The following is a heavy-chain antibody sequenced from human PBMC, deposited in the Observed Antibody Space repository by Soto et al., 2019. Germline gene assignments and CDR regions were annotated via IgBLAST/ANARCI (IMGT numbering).Heavy chain of an antibody. CDR1: GDSISSSSHY. CDR3: ARRAVREIFDY. D-gene: IGHD6-6*01. J-gene: IGHJ4*02. CDR2: IYYSGGT. Sequence: SETLSLTCNVSGDSISSSSHYWGWIRQPPGKGLEWIGSIYYSGGTYYHPSLKGRVTISVDTPKNQFSLKLSSVTAADTAVYYCARRAVREIFDYWGQGXLVTVYS. V-gene: IGHV4-39*01.